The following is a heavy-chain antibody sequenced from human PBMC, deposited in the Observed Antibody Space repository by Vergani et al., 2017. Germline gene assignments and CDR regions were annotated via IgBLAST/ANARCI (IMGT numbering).Heavy chain of an antibody. J-gene: IGHJ3*01. CDR2: IYTSGAT. CDR3: AXDGGEYEKDALDV. D-gene: IGHD2-21*01. V-gene: IGHV4-61*02. Sequence: QVQLQESGPGLVKPSQTLSLTCTVSGGSFSTGGQSWTWIGQSAGKGLEWIGRIYTSGATNYKPSLRSRAIMSVDGSKKQFSVKLTSVTAADTAVYYCAXDGGEYEKDALDVWGQGTKVTVTS. CDR1: GGSFSTGGQS.